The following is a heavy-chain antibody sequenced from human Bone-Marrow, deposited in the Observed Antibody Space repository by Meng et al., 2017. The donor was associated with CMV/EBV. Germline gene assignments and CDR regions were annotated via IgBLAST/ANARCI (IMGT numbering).Heavy chain of an antibody. J-gene: IGHJ4*02. D-gene: IGHD6-6*01. Sequence: GESLKISCAASGFTVSSNYMSWVRQAPGKGLEWVSVIYSGGSTYYADSVKGRFTISRDNSKNTLYLQMNSLRAEDTAVYYCARGASLDYWGQGTLVTLSS. V-gene: IGHV3-53*01. CDR3: ARGASLDY. CDR2: IYSGGST. CDR1: GFTVSSNY.